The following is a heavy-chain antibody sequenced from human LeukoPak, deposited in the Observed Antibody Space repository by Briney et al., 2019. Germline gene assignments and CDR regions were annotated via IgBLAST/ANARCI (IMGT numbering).Heavy chain of an antibody. D-gene: IGHD5-12*01. CDR3: ARGGYSGYDSFDYYYYYYMDV. J-gene: IGHJ6*03. Sequence: ASVKVSCKASGYTFTGYYMHWVRQAPGQGLEWMGWINTNTGNPTYAQGFTGRFVFSLDTSVSTAYLQISSLKAEDTAVYYCARGGYSGYDSFDYYYYYYMDVWGKGTTVTVSS. CDR2: INTNTGNP. V-gene: IGHV7-4-1*02. CDR1: GYTFTGYY.